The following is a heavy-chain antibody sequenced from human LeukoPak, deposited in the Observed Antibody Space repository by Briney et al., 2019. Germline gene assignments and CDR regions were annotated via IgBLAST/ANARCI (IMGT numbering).Heavy chain of an antibody. J-gene: IGHJ4*02. CDR3: ARADIVATVYDY. V-gene: IGHV4-30-2*01. D-gene: IGHD5-12*01. CDR1: GGSISSGGYS. CDR2: IYHSGST. Sequence: PSETLSLTCAVSGGSISSGGYSWSWIRQPPGTGLEWIGYIYHSGSTYYNPSLKSRVTISVDRSKNQFSLKLGSVTAADTAVYYCARADIVATVYDYWGQGTLVTVSS.